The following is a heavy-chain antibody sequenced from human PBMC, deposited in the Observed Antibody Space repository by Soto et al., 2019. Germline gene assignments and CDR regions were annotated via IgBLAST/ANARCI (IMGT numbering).Heavy chain of an antibody. D-gene: IGHD3-10*02. CDR2: IYYSGST. CDR3: ARLVRGYYYYMDV. J-gene: IGHJ6*03. Sequence: SETLSLTCTVSGGSISSYYWSWIRQPPGKGLEWIGYIYYSGSTNYNPSLKSRVTISVDTSKNQFSLKLSSVTAADTAVYYCARLVRGYYYYMDVWGKGTTVTVSS. CDR1: GGSISSYY. V-gene: IGHV4-59*08.